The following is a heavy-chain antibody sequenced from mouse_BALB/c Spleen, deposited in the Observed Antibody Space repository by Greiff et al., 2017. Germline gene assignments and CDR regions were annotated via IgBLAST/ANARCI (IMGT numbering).Heavy chain of an antibody. CDR2: ISSGSSTI. D-gene: IGHD2-10*01. CDR1: GFTFSSFG. CDR3: ARRTYYGNSGYAMDY. J-gene: IGHJ4*01. V-gene: IGHV5-17*02. Sequence: EVHLVESGGGLVQPGGSRKLSCAASGFTFSSFGMHWVRQAPEKGLEWVAYISSGSSTIYYADTVKGRFTISRDNPKNTLFLQMTSLRSEDTAMYYCARRTYYGNSGYAMDYWGQGTSVTVSS.